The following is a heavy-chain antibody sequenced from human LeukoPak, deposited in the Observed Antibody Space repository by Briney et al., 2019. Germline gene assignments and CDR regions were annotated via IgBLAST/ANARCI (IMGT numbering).Heavy chain of an antibody. V-gene: IGHV4-59*08. CDR1: DDSFTSYF. J-gene: IGHJ4*02. D-gene: IGHD6-19*01. CDR2: IYYTGNT. Sequence: PSETLSLTCTVSDDSFTSYFWSWIRQPPGKGLEWIGYIYYTGNTNYNPSLKSRVTISVGTSKNQFSLKLSSVSAADTAVYYCARHSSGWYNRMDYFDYWGQGTLVTVSS. CDR3: ARHSSGWYNRMDYFDY.